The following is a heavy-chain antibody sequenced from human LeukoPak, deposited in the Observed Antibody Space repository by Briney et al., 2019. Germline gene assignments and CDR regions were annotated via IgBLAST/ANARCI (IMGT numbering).Heavy chain of an antibody. D-gene: IGHD3-22*01. CDR3: TTYYYDSTSDFAY. CDR2: IKSKPDGGTT. J-gene: IGHJ4*02. CDR1: GLTFSNAW. V-gene: IGHV3-15*01. Sequence: GGSLRLSCAASGLTFSNAWMSWVRQAPGKGLEWVGRIKSKPDGGTTDYAAPVKGRFTISRDDSKNTQYLQMNSLKTEDTAVYYCTTYYYDSTSDFAYWGQGTLVTVSS.